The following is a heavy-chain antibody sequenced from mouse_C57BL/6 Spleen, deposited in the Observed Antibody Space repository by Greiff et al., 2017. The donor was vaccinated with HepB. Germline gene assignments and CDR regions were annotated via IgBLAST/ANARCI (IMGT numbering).Heavy chain of an antibody. D-gene: IGHD2-4*01. Sequence: EVMLVESGGGLVKPGGSLKLSCAASGFTFSDFGMHWVRQAPEKGLEWVAYISSGSSTIYYADTVKGRFTISRDNAKNTLFLQMTSLRSEDTAMYYCARGKYDYMDYWGQGTSVTVSS. V-gene: IGHV5-17*01. CDR3: ARGKYDYMDY. CDR2: ISSGSSTI. J-gene: IGHJ4*01. CDR1: GFTFSDFG.